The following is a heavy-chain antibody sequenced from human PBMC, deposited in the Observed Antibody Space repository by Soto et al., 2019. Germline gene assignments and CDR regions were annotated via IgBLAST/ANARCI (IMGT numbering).Heavy chain of an antibody. CDR2: INPNSGGT. CDR3: AREREGYCSGGSCYSGAFDI. Sequence: GXSVKVSCKASVYNFTGYYMHWVRQAPGQGLEWMGWINPNSGGTSYAQKFQGWVTMTRDTSISTAYMELSRLRSDDTAVYYCAREREGYCSGGSCYSGAFDISGQGTMVTVSS. J-gene: IGHJ3*02. V-gene: IGHV1-2*04. CDR1: VYNFTGYY. D-gene: IGHD2-15*01.